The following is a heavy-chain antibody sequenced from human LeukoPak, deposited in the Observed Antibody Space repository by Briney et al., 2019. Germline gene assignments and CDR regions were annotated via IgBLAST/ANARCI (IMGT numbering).Heavy chain of an antibody. CDR1: GFTFSNAW. D-gene: IGHD3-10*01. Sequence: NPGGSLRLSCAASGFTFSNAWMSWVRQAPGKGLEWVGRIKSKTDGGTTDYAAPVKGRFTISRDDSKNTLYLQMNSLKTEDTAVYYCTTRIPSNYYGSGSSAFDIWGQGTMVTVSS. CDR3: TTRIPSNYYGSGSSAFDI. V-gene: IGHV3-15*01. CDR2: IKSKTDGGTT. J-gene: IGHJ3*02.